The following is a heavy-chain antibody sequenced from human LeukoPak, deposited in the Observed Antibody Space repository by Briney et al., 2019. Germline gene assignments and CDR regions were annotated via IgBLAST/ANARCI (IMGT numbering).Heavy chain of an antibody. D-gene: IGHD6-19*01. CDR2: IIPIFGTA. CDR1: GGTFSSYA. CDR3: ATGYSSGWYSY. J-gene: IGHJ4*02. V-gene: IGHV1-69*05. Sequence: SVKVSCKASGGTFSSYAISWVRQAPGQGLEWMGGIIPIFGTANYAQKFQGRVTLTTDASTSTAYMELRSLRSEDTAVYYCATGYSSGWYSYWGQGTLVTVSS.